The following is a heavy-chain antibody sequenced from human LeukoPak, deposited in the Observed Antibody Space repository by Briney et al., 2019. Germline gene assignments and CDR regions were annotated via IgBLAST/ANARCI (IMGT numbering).Heavy chain of an antibody. CDR3: AKIYDSSGYPDDY. Sequence: AGGSLRLSCAASGFTFSSYGMSWVRQAPGKGLEWVSAISGSGGSTYYADSVKGRFTISRDNSKNTLYLQMNSLRAEDTAVYYCAKIYDSSGYPDDYWGQGTLVTVSS. CDR2: ISGSGGST. CDR1: GFTFSSYG. D-gene: IGHD3-22*01. J-gene: IGHJ4*02. V-gene: IGHV3-23*01.